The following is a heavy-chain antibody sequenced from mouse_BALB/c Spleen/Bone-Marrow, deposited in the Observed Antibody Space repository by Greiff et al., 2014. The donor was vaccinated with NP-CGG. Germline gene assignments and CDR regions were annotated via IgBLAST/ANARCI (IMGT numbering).Heavy chain of an antibody. D-gene: IGHD1-1*01. CDR2: IRNEANGFTT. Sequence: EVQLVESGGGLVQSGGSLSLSCATSGFTFTDYYMNWVRQPPGKELEWLGFIRNEANGFTTEYSASVRGRFTISRDNSQSVLYVQMNTLRAEDSATYCCARGSGSAYIGYWYFDVWGAGTTVTVSS. CDR3: ARGSGSAYIGYWYFDV. V-gene: IGHV7-3*02. J-gene: IGHJ1*01. CDR1: GFTFTDYY.